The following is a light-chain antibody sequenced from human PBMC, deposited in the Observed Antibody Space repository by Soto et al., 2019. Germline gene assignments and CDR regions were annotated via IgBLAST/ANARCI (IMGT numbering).Light chain of an antibody. V-gene: IGKV1-27*01. CDR2: DAS. J-gene: IGKJ4*01. CDR1: QGISIY. Sequence: DIQMTQSPSSLSASVGDRVTIACRASQGISIYLAWYQQKPGKVPQLLIYDASTLQSGVPSRFSGSGSGTDFTLTISGLQPEDVATYYCLKYNGAPLTFGGGTKVEIK. CDR3: LKYNGAPLT.